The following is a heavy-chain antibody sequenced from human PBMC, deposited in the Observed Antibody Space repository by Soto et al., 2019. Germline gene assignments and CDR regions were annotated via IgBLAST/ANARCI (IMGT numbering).Heavy chain of an antibody. J-gene: IGHJ4*02. CDR3: ARTYCAADCPRRDFDY. CDR2: INPSGGRT. V-gene: IGHV1-46*01. CDR1: GYILSSYN. Sequence: QVQLVQSGAEVKEPGASVKVSCKASGYILSSYNMHWVRQAPGQGLEWMGMINPSGGRTSHAQKFHDRVTMTRDTSTNTVYMELSSLRSDDTAVYYCARTYCAADCPRRDFDYWGQGTLVTVSS. D-gene: IGHD2-21*02.